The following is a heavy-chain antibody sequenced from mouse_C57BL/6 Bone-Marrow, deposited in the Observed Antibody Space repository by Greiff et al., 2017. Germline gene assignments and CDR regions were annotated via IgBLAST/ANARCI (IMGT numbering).Heavy chain of an antibody. CDR2: IWRGGST. D-gene: IGHD1-1*01. Sequence: QVQLKESGPGLVQPSQSLSITCTVSGFSLTSYGVHWVRQSPGKGLEWLGVIWRGGSTDYNAAFMSRLSITKDNSKGQVFFKMNSLQAYDTAIYNGAKRGYYYGLDYWGQGTTLTVSS. V-gene: IGHV2-5*01. J-gene: IGHJ2*01. CDR3: AKRGYYYGLDY. CDR1: GFSLTSYG.